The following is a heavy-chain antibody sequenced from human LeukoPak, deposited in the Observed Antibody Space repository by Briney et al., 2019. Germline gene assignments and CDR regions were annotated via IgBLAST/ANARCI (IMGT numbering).Heavy chain of an antibody. J-gene: IGHJ3*02. V-gene: IGHV5-51*01. CDR2: IYPGDSDT. D-gene: IGHD3-22*01. CDR3: ATAKTQPITKIVVGAFDI. CDR1: GYSFTSYW. Sequence: GGSLRLSCKGSGYSFTSYWIGWVRQMPGKGLEWMGIIYPGDSDTRYSPSFQGQVTISADKSISTAYLQWSSLKASDTAMYYCATAKTQPITKIVVGAFDIWGQGAMVTVSS.